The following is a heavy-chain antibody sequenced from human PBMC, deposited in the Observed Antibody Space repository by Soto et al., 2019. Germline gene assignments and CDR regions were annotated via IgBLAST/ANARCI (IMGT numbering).Heavy chain of an antibody. Sequence: VASVKVSCKASGYTFTSYAMHWVRQAPGQRLEWMGWINAGNGNTKYSQKFQGRVTISRDNSKNTLYLQMNSLRAEDTAVYYCARDGAGNPSGYYLNWFDPWGQGTLVTVSS. V-gene: IGHV1-3*01. CDR2: INAGNGNT. D-gene: IGHD3-22*01. CDR3: ARDGAGNPSGYYLNWFDP. CDR1: GYTFTSYA. J-gene: IGHJ5*02.